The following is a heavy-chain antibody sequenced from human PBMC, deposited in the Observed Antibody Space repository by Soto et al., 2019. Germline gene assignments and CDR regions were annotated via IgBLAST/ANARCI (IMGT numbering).Heavy chain of an antibody. J-gene: IGHJ5*02. Sequence: ASVKVSCKASGYTFTSYDINWVRQATGQGLEWMGWMNPNSGNTGYAQKFQGRVTMTRNTSISTAYMELSSLRSEDTAVYYCARGRRGYSYGYKRGGDNWFDPWGQGTLVTVSS. V-gene: IGHV1-8*01. CDR3: ARGRRGYSYGYKRGGDNWFDP. CDR2: MNPNSGNT. CDR1: GYTFTSYD. D-gene: IGHD5-18*01.